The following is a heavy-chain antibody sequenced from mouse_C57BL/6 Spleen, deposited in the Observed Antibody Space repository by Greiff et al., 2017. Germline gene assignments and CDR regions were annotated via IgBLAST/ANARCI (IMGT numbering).Heavy chain of an antibody. J-gene: IGHJ3*01. Sequence: VQLQQSGPELVKPGASVKISCKASGYAFSSSWMNWVKQRPGKGLEWIGRIYPGDGDTNYNGKFKGKATLTADKSSSTAYMQLSSLTSEDSAVYFWARGDDYDEEAWFAYWGQGTLVTVSA. CDR2: IYPGDGDT. V-gene: IGHV1-82*01. CDR1: GYAFSSSW. CDR3: ARGDDYDEEAWFAY. D-gene: IGHD2-4*01.